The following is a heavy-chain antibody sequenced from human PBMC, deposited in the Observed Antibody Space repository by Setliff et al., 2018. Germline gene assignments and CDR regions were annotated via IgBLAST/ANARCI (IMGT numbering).Heavy chain of an antibody. CDR2: IYASGST. Sequence: SETLSLTCTVSGGSISSYYWSWIRQPPGKGLEWIGYIYASGSTNYNPSLKSRVTLSVDTSKNQFSLKVSSVTAADTAVYYCARLYDFCSGGYYSGDNYYMDVWGKGTTVTVSS. V-gene: IGHV4-59*08. D-gene: IGHD3-22*01. CDR1: GGSISSYY. CDR3: ARLYDFCSGGYYSGDNYYMDV. J-gene: IGHJ6*03.